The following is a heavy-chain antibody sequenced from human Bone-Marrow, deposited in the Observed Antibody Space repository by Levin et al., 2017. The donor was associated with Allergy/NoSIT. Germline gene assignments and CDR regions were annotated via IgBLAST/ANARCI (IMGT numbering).Heavy chain of an antibody. Sequence: PSETLSLTCSVSGGSIGSGTYYWGWIRQPPGTGLEWIGMIYYSGSTYYNPSLESRLTISVDTSKNQFSLKLSSVTAADTAVYYCARPQYNAFDYWGQGTLVTVSS. D-gene: IGHD1-14*01. CDR2: IYYSGST. J-gene: IGHJ4*02. CDR3: ARPQYNAFDY. V-gene: IGHV4-39*01. CDR1: GGSIGSGTYY.